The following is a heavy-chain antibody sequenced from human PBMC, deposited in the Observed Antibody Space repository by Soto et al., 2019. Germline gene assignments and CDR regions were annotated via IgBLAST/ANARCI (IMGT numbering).Heavy chain of an antibody. CDR2: ISHDGGT. CDR1: GGSFDDFY. J-gene: IGHJ6*02. V-gene: IGHV4-34*01. D-gene: IGHD3-10*01. Sequence: SETLSLTCAFYGGSFDDFYWSWVRQSPGKGLEWVGEISHDGGTNYSPSLASRVSISVDTSKNQFSLHLRSVTAADTGLYYCARGQLVWYGDLTPYHRDMDVWGQGPTGTVSS. CDR3: ARGQLVWYGDLTPYHRDMDV.